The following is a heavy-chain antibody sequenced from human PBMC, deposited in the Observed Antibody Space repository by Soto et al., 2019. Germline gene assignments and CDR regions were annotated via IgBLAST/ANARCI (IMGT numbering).Heavy chain of an antibody. CDR2: IKSDGNGK. CDR1: GYTFSSYW. Sequence: EGKLVESGGGSIQPGGSLRLSCVASGYTFSSYWMHWVRQAPGKGLMWVSRIKSDGNGKYYADSVEARFTISRDNAKNTLDPQMNSLRAEDTAVYYCARGDGERFDGNGYLARHLGQGTLVTVSS. D-gene: IGHD5-18*01. CDR3: ARGDGERFDGNGYLARH. V-gene: IGHV3-74*01. J-gene: IGHJ4*02.